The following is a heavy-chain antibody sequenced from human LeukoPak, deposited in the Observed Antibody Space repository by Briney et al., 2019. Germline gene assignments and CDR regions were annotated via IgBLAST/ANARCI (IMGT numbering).Heavy chain of an antibody. CDR3: ARSKDYIVVVPAAKSGHWFDP. J-gene: IGHJ5*02. CDR2: INPNSGGT. V-gene: IGHV1-2*02. CDR1: GYTFTSYG. D-gene: IGHD2-2*01. Sequence: ASVKVSCKASGYTFTSYGISWVRQAPGQGLEWMGWINPNSGGTNYAQKFQGRVTMTRDTSISTAYMELSRLRSDDTAVYYCARSKDYIVVVPAAKSGHWFDPWGQGTLVTVSS.